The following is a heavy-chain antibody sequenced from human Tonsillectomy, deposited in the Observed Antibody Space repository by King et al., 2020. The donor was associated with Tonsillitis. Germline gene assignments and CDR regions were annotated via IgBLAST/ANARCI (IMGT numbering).Heavy chain of an antibody. CDR1: GFTFDDYA. CDR3: VKDDQFGQTGYYYMDV. D-gene: IGHD3-10*01. J-gene: IGHJ6*03. Sequence: VQLVESGGGVVQPGGSLRLSCATSGFTFDDYAMHWVRQAPGKGLEWVSLISGDGGKTFYTDSVKGRFTISRDNSKNSLYLQMNRLRTEDTALYYCVKDDQFGQTGYYYMDVWGKGTTVTVSS. V-gene: IGHV3-43*02. CDR2: ISGDGGKT.